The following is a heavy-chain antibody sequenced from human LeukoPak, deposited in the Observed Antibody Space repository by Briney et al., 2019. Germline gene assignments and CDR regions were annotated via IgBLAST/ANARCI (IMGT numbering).Heavy chain of an antibody. CDR3: ASSGGNFDY. D-gene: IGHD4-23*01. CDR2: IYSGGST. CDR1: GFTFSSYG. V-gene: IGHV3-NL1*01. Sequence: GRSLRLSCAASGFTFSSYGMHWVRQAPGKGLEWVSVIYSGGSTYYADSVKGRFTISRDNSKNTLYLQMNSLRAEDTAVYYCASSGGNFDYWGQGTLVTVSS. J-gene: IGHJ4*02.